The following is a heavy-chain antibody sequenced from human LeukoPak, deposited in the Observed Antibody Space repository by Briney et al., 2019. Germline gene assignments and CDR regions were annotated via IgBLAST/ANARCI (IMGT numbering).Heavy chain of an antibody. D-gene: IGHD3-22*01. CDR3: AKNGDSSGYYSVDY. V-gene: IGHV3-30*18. CDR1: GFTFSSYG. CDR2: ISYDGSNK. J-gene: IGHJ4*02. Sequence: PGRSLRLSCAASGFTFSSYGMHWVRQAPGKGLEGVAVISYDGSNKYYADSVKGRFTISRDNSKNTLYLQMNSLRAEDTAVYYCAKNGDSSGYYSVDYWGQGTLVTVSS.